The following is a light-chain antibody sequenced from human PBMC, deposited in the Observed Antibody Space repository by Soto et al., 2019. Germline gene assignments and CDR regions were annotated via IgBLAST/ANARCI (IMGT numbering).Light chain of an antibody. Sequence: QSVLTHPPSASGSPGQSVTISCTGTSSDVGGYNYVSWYQQHPGKAPKLMIYEVSKRPSGVPDRFSGSKSGNTASLTVSGLQAEDEADYYCSSYAGSNNSVFGGGTKVTVL. J-gene: IGLJ2*01. CDR1: SSDVGGYNY. V-gene: IGLV2-8*01. CDR3: SSYAGSNNSV. CDR2: EVS.